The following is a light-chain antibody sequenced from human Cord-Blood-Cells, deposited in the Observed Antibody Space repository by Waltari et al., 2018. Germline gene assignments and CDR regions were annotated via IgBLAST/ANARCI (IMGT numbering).Light chain of an antibody. Sequence: QSALTQPASVSGSPGQSITISCTGTSSDVGGYNYVPWYQQHPGKAHKLMIYDVSNRPSGVSNRFSVSKSGNTASLTISGLQAEDEADYYCSSYTSSSTWLFGGGTKLTVL. CDR1: SSDVGGYNY. CDR3: SSYTSSSTWL. CDR2: DVS. J-gene: IGLJ3*02. V-gene: IGLV2-14*03.